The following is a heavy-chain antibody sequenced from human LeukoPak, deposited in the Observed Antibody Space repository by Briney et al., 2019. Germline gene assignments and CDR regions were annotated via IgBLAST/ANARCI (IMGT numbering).Heavy chain of an antibody. Sequence: SETLSLTCTVSSGSISSYYWSWIRQPAGKGLEWIGRIYNSGNTNYNPSLKSRVTMSVDTSKNRFSLRLTSVTAADTALYYCARDRSTAYYRDYFDYWGQGILVTVSS. D-gene: IGHD3-22*01. J-gene: IGHJ4*02. CDR1: SGSISSYY. CDR3: ARDRSTAYYRDYFDY. CDR2: IYNSGNT. V-gene: IGHV4-4*07.